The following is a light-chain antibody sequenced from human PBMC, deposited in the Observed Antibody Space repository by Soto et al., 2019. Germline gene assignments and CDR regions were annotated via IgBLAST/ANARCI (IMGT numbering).Light chain of an antibody. J-gene: IGLJ2*01. CDR3: AAWDDSLVV. CDR2: SNN. CDR1: SSNIGSNT. V-gene: IGLV1-44*01. Sequence: QSVLTQPPSASGTPGQRVTISCSGSSSNIGSNTVNWYQQLPGTAPKLLIYSNNQRPSGVPDRFSGSKPGTSASLAISGLQSEDEADYYCAAWDDSLVVFGGGTKVTVL.